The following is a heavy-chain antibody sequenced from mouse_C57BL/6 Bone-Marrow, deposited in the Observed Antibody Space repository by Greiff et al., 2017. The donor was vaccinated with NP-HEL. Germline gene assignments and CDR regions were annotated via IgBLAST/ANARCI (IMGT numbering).Heavy chain of an antibody. CDR3: ARWVYYYGSDY. Sequence: QVQLQQPGAELVRPGTSVKLSCKASGYTFTSYWMHWVKQRPGQGLEWIGVIDPSDSYTNYNQKFKGKATLTVDTSSSTAYMQLSSLTSEDSAVYYCARWVYYYGSDYWGKGTTLTVSA. D-gene: IGHD1-1*01. CDR1: GYTFTSYW. V-gene: IGHV1-59*01. CDR2: IDPSDSYT. J-gene: IGHJ2*01.